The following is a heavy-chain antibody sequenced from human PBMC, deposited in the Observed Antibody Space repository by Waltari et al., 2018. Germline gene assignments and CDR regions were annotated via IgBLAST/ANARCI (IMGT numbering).Heavy chain of an antibody. CDR1: GFTFSSYS. Sequence: EVQLVESGGGLVKPGGSLRLSCAASGFTFSSYSMNWVRQAPGKGLEWVSSISSSSSYIYYADSVMGRFTISRDNAKNSLYLQMNSLRAEDTAVYYCARESAYYYYMDVWGKGTTVTISS. V-gene: IGHV3-21*01. CDR2: ISSSSSYI. J-gene: IGHJ6*03. CDR3: ARESAYYYYMDV.